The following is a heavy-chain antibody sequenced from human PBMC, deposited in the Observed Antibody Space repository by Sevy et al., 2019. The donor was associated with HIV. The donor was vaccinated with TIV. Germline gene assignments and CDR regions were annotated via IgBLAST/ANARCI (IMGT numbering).Heavy chain of an antibody. V-gene: IGHV5-51*01. CDR3: ARGRDFWSGYPGP. Sequence: GQSLKISCKGSGYSFTSYWIGWVRQMTGKGLQWMGIIYPGNSDTRDSPSFQGQVTTSADKSISTAYLQWSSLKASDTAMYYCARGRDFWSGYPGPWGQGTLVTVSS. CDR1: GYSFTSYW. D-gene: IGHD3-3*01. J-gene: IGHJ5*02. CDR2: IYPGNSDT.